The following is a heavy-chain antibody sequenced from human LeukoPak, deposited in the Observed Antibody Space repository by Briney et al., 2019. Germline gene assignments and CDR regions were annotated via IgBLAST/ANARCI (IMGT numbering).Heavy chain of an antibody. V-gene: IGHV3-11*05. CDR1: GFSVSDYS. CDR2: VMSGSGST. CDR3: TRERRGGYYAFES. Sequence: PGGCLRLSCADSGFSVSDYSISWIRQCPREGPGWMSYVMSGSGSTNYADSVKGRFTISRDNAKNSVALQLDGLRADDTAVYFCTRERRGGYYAFESWGQGTLVTVSS. J-gene: IGHJ4*02. D-gene: IGHD1-26*01.